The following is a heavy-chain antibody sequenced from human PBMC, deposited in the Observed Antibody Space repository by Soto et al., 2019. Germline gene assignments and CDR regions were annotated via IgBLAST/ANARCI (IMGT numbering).Heavy chain of an antibody. V-gene: IGHV1-69*12. J-gene: IGHJ6*02. CDR2: IIPIFGTA. CDR1: GGTFSSYA. CDR3: ASSTVLRFLEWLVYGMDV. D-gene: IGHD3-3*01. Sequence: QVPLVQSGAEVKKPGSSVKVSCKASGGTFSSYAISWVRQAPGQGLEWMGGIIPIFGTANYAQKFQGRVTITADESTSTAYMELSSLRSEDTAVYYCASSTVLRFLEWLVYGMDVWGQGTTVTVSS.